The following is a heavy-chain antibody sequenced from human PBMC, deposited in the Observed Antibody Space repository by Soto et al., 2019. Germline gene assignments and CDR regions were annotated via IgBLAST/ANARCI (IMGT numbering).Heavy chain of an antibody. CDR2: INPNSGGT. V-gene: IGHV1-2*02. CDR3: AREAGSFDY. J-gene: IGHJ4*02. CDR1: GGTFSSYA. Sequence: ASVKVSCKASGGTFSSYAISWVRQAPGQGLEWMGWINPNSGGTNYAQKFQGRVTMTRDTSISTAYMELSRLRSDDTAVYYCAREAGSFDYWGQGTLVTVSS.